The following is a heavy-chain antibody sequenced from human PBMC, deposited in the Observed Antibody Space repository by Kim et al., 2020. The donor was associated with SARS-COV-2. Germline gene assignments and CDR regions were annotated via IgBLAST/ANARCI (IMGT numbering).Heavy chain of an antibody. J-gene: IGHJ2*01. V-gene: IGHV4-31*03. D-gene: IGHD4-17*01. Sequence: SETLSLTCTVSGGSISSGGYYWSWIRQHPGKGLEWIGYIYYSGSTYYNPSLKSRVTISVDTSKNQFSLKLSSVTAADTAVYYCARGHRTTVVRGSWYFDLWGRGTLVTVS. CDR2: IYYSGST. CDR3: ARGHRTTVVRGSWYFDL. CDR1: GGSISSGGYY.